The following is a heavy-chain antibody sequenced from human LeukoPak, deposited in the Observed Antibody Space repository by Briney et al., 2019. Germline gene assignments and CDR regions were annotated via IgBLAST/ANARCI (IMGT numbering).Heavy chain of an antibody. D-gene: IGHD2-21*02. V-gene: IGHV4-4*07. CDR3: ARDDSTDDPFDY. CDR2: VYSSGST. J-gene: IGHJ4*02. Sequence: SETLSLTCTVSGGSISSYYWNWIRQPAGKGLEWIGRVYSSGSTNYNPSLKSRVTMSVDTSKNQFSLNLNSMTAADTAVYCCARDDSTDDPFDYWGQGTLVTVSS. CDR1: GGSISSYY.